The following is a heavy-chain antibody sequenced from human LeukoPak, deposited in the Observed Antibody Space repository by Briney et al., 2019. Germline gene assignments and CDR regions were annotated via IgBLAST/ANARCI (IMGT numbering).Heavy chain of an antibody. CDR3: ARGDDFWSGYYERYNWFDP. Sequence: SVTVSCTASGGTFSSYAISWVRQAPGQGLEWMGGIIPIFGTANYAQKFQGRVTITADESTSTAYMELSSLRSEDTAVYYCARGDDFWSGYYERYNWFDPWGQGTLVTVSS. CDR1: GGTFSSYA. J-gene: IGHJ5*02. CDR2: IIPIFGTA. V-gene: IGHV1-69*13. D-gene: IGHD3-3*01.